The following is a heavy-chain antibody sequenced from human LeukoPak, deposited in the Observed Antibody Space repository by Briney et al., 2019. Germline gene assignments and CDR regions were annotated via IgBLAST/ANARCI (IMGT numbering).Heavy chain of an antibody. Sequence: PGGSLRLSCAASGFTFRSYWMSWVRQAPGKGLEWVANINQDGSENYHVDSVKGRFTISRDNAKNSVYLQMNSLTAEDTAVYYCVRDGGTTGYDLLDYWGQGTLLTVSS. V-gene: IGHV3-7*01. CDR3: VRDGGTTGYDLLDY. CDR2: INQDGSEN. CDR1: GFTFRSYW. J-gene: IGHJ4*02. D-gene: IGHD5-12*01.